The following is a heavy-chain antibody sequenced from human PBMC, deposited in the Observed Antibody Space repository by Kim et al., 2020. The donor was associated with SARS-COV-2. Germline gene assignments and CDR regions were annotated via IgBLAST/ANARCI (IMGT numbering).Heavy chain of an antibody. D-gene: IGHD3-22*01. V-gene: IGHV3-23*01. CDR3: AKDIYYDSSGKLEY. CDR1: GFTFSSYG. CDR2: ISGSGGST. Sequence: GGSLRLSCAASGFTFSSYGMTWVRQAPGKGLEWVSEISGSGGSTHHADSVKGRFTISRDNSKNTLYLQMNSLRAEDTAVYYCAKDIYYDSSGKLEYWGQGTLVTVSS. J-gene: IGHJ4*02.